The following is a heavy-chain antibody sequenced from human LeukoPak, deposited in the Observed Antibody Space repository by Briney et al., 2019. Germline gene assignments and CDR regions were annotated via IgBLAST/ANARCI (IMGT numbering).Heavy chain of an antibody. Sequence: GGSLRLSCAASGFTFSNYWMTWVRQAPGKGLEWVANIKQDGSEKHYVDSVKGRFTISRDNAKNSVYLQMSSLRAEDTAVYYCARGGHRQKEFWGQGTLVTVSS. CDR3: ARGGHRQKEF. D-gene: IGHD3-10*01. V-gene: IGHV3-7*01. CDR2: IKQDGSEK. CDR1: GFTFSNYW. J-gene: IGHJ4*02.